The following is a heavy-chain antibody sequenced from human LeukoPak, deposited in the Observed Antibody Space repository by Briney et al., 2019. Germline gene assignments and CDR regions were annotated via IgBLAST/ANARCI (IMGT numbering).Heavy chain of an antibody. Sequence: GGSLRLSCTASGFTFGDYAMSWFRQAPGKGLEWVGFIRSKAYGGTTEYAASVKGRFTISRDDSKSIAYLQLNSLKTEDTAVYHCTRDGGVNWFDPWGQGTLVTVSS. CDR1: GFTFGDYA. V-gene: IGHV3-49*03. CDR3: TRDGGVNWFDP. D-gene: IGHD3-16*01. J-gene: IGHJ5*02. CDR2: IRSKAYGGTT.